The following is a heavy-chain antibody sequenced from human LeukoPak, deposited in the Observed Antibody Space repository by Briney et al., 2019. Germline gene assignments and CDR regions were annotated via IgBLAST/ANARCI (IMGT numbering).Heavy chain of an antibody. Sequence: SGGSLRLSCAASGFTFSSYAMSWVRQAPGKGLEWVSAISGSGGSTYYADSVKGRFTISRDNSKNTLYLQMNSLRAEDTAVYYCARIRVHDYSINYYYYYMDVWGKGTTVTVSS. CDR1: GFTFSSYA. D-gene: IGHD4-11*01. CDR3: ARIRVHDYSINYYYYYMDV. V-gene: IGHV3-23*01. J-gene: IGHJ6*03. CDR2: ISGSGGST.